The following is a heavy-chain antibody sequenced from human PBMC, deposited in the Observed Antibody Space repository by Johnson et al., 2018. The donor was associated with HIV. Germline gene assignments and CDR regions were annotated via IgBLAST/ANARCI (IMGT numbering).Heavy chain of an antibody. D-gene: IGHD1-14*01. CDR1: GFTFSSYD. V-gene: IGHV3-30-3*01. Sequence: QVQLVESGGGLVQPGGSLRLSCAASGFTFSSYDMHWVRQAPGKGLEWVAVISYDGSNKYSAASVKGRFTISRDNSKNTLYLQMNSLRAEDTAVYYCATRDPTHRPGVFDIWGQGTMVTISS. CDR3: ATRDPTHRPGVFDI. CDR2: ISYDGSNK. J-gene: IGHJ3*02.